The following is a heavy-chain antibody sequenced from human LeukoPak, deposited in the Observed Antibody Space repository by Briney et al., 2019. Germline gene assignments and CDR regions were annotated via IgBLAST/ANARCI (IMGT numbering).Heavy chain of an antibody. Sequence: GGSLRLSCAASGFTFSTYAMSWVRQAPGKGLEWVSAISGSGGSTYYADSVKGRFTISRDNSKNTLYLQMDSLRAEDTAVYYCAKDHPGSNYGWFDPWGLGTLVTVSS. D-gene: IGHD4-11*01. V-gene: IGHV3-23*01. CDR3: AKDHPGSNYGWFDP. CDR2: ISGSGGST. J-gene: IGHJ5*02. CDR1: GFTFSTYA.